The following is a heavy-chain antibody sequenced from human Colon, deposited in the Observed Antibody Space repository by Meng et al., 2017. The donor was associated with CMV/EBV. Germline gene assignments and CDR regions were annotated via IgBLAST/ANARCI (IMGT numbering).Heavy chain of an antibody. D-gene: IGHD3-3*01. CDR1: GFTFSDYA. V-gene: IGHV3-23*01. J-gene: IGHJ4*02. Sequence: GGSLRLSCVVSGFTFSDYAMTWGRRGPGEGLEWVAAISGSGSSSYYTDSVKGRFTISRDNSKNAQFLQLDRLTADDTSVYFCAKGAAYFDFWSLPVWGQGTLVTVSS. CDR3: AKGAAYFDFWSLPV. CDR2: ISGSGSSS.